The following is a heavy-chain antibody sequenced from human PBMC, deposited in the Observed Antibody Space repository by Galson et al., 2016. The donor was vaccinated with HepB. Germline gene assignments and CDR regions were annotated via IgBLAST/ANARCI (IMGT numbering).Heavy chain of an antibody. Sequence: IRQPPGKGLEWIGSVYYSGSTDYSPSLKTRITVSVDTSKNQFSLRLRSVTAADTAVYYCARQPGYFKPLSLNYFDFWGQGMLVTVSS. V-gene: IGHV4-39*01. CDR2: VYYSGST. J-gene: IGHJ4*02. CDR3: ARQPGYFKPLSLNYFDF. D-gene: IGHD2/OR15-2a*01.